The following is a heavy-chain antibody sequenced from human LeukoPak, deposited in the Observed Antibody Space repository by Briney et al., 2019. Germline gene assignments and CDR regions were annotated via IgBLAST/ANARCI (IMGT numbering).Heavy chain of an antibody. V-gene: IGHV3-49*03. D-gene: IGHD6-19*01. CDR3: TRVVAVAGWYFDY. CDR2: IRSKAYGGTT. J-gene: IGHJ4*02. Sequence: PGGSLRLSCTASGFTFGDYAMSWFRQAPGKGLEWVGFIRSKAYGGTTEYAASVKGRFTISRDDSKSIAYLQMNSLKTEDTAVYYCTRVVAVAGWYFDYWGQGTLVTVSS. CDR1: GFTFGDYA.